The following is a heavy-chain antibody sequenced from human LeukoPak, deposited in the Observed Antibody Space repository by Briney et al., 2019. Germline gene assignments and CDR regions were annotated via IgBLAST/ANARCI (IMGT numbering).Heavy chain of an antibody. CDR1: GFTVSSNY. D-gene: IGHD6-19*01. Sequence: GGSLRLSCAASGFTVSSNYMSWVRQAPGKGLEWVSVIYGGGSTYYADSVKGRFTISRDNAMNTVFLQMKSLRADDTGTYYCARFYFPEEHDRAWYEAHWGQGVLVTVS. J-gene: IGHJ4*02. CDR3: ARFYFPEEHDRAWYEAH. V-gene: IGHV3-66*01. CDR2: IYGGGST.